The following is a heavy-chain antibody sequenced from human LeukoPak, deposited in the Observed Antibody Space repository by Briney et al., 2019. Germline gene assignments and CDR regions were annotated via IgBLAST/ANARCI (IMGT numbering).Heavy chain of an antibody. J-gene: IGHJ6*03. V-gene: IGHV4-4*07. CDR3: ARGVGLGNYFYYYYMDV. Sequence: PSETLSLTCLVSGASISGHYWSWIRQPAGKGLEWIGRINSSGSTNYNPSLKGRGTMSVDTSKNQFSLKLTSVTAADTAVYYCARGVGLGNYFYYYYMDVWGKGTTVTISS. D-gene: IGHD3-10*01. CDR1: GASISGHY. CDR2: INSSGST.